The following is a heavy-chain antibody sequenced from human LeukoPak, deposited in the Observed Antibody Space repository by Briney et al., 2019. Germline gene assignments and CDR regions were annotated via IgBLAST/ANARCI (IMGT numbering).Heavy chain of an antibody. Sequence: ASETLSLTCAVYGGSFSGYYWSWIRQPPGKGLEWIGNIYYTGSTYYNVSLNSRVTISIDTSKNLFSLRLNSMTAADTAVYYCAKSGGYGLIDKWGQGTLVTVSS. D-gene: IGHD1-26*01. J-gene: IGHJ4*02. CDR3: AKSGGYGLIDK. V-gene: IGHV4-34*01. CDR2: IYYTGST. CDR1: GGSFSGYY.